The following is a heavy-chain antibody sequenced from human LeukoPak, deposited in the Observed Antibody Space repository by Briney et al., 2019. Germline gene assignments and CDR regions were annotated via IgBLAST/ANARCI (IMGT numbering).Heavy chain of an antibody. J-gene: IGHJ5*02. D-gene: IGHD5-12*01. V-gene: IGHV1-8*01. CDR2: MNPNSGNT. CDR1: GYTFGNYD. Sequence: ASVKVSCKASGYTFGNYDINWLRQATGQGLEWMGWMNPNSGNTGYAQKFQGRLTMTRDTTMRTAYMELSSLKSEDTATYYCARRLDTIEFDPWGQGTLVTVSS. CDR3: ARRLDTIEFDP.